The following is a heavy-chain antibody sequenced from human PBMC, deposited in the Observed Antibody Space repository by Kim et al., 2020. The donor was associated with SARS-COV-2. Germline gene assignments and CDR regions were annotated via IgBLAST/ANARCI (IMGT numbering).Heavy chain of an antibody. CDR1: GFAFDDFA. D-gene: IGHD3-22*01. V-gene: IGHV3-9*01. CDR2: ITWNGAKR. Sequence: SLRLSCAASGFAFDDFAMHWVRQAPGKGLEWVSGITWNGAKRDYADSVKGRFTISRDNAKNSLYLQLNSLRTEDTALYFCAKDHDSSGNYAFFDYWGQGALVTVSS. CDR3: AKDHDSSGNYAFFDY. J-gene: IGHJ4*02.